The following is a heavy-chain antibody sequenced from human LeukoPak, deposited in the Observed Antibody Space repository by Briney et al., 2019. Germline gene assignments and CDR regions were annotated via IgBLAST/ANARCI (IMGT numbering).Heavy chain of an antibody. V-gene: IGHV3-66*01. J-gene: IGHJ4*02. CDR3: ARRTVPGRPGY. CDR2: IYSDGST. D-gene: IGHD6-6*01. CDR1: GFTVSDND. Sequence: GGSLRLSCAASGFTVSDNDIKWVRQAPGKGLGWVSLIYSDGSTHYTDSVKGRFSISRDNSKNTVYLHMSSLRGEDTAVYYCARRTVPGRPGYWGQGTLVTVSS.